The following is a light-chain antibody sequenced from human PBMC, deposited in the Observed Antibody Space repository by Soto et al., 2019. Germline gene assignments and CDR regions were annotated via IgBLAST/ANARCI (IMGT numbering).Light chain of an antibody. CDR1: QTVASNY. J-gene: IGKJ5*01. CDR2: GAS. Sequence: EIVLTQSPDTLSLSPGESATLSCRASQTVASNYLAWYQPKPGQAPRLLIYGASSRATGIPDRFSGSGSGTHFTLAISRLEPEDCAVYYCQQFDYFITFGQGTRLEIK. CDR3: QQFDYFIT. V-gene: IGKV3-20*01.